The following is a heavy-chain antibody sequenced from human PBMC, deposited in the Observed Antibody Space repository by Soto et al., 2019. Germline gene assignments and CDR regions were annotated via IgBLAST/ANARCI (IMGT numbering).Heavy chain of an antibody. CDR2: ISYDGSYQ. Sequence: VQLVESGGGVVQPGTSLRLSCEASGFAFNKFGMHWVRQAPGKGLEWVAFISYDGSYQYYADFVQGRLTITRDNSMNTLNMQLNSLRREDTAVYYCAKGGEVGGVLGDHWGQGTLVTVSS. J-gene: IGHJ4*02. CDR1: GFAFNKFG. CDR3: AKGGEVGGVLGDH. D-gene: IGHD1-26*01. V-gene: IGHV3-30*18.